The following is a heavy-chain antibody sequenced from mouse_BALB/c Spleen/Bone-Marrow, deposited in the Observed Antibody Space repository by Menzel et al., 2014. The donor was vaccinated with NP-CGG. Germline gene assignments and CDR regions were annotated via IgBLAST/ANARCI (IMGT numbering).Heavy chain of an antibody. CDR3: ARMRYYGNYYAMDY. CDR2: IWSGGST. D-gene: IGHD2-1*01. V-gene: IGHV2-2*02. CDR1: GFSLTSYA. Sequence: VQLQQSGPGLVQPSQSLSITCTVSGFSLTSYAVHWVRQSPGKGLEWLGVIWSGGSTDYNAAFISRLSISKDNSKSQVFFKMNSLQANDTAIYYCARMRYYGNYYAMDYWGQGTSVTVSS. J-gene: IGHJ4*01.